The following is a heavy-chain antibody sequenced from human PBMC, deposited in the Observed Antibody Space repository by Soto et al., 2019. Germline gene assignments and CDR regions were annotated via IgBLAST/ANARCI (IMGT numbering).Heavy chain of an antibody. J-gene: IGHJ6*02. V-gene: IGHV3-73*01. D-gene: IGHD6-13*01. CDR3: LGGMDV. Sequence: EVQLVESGGGLVQPGGSLKLSCAASGFTFSGSAMHWVRQASGKGLEWVGRIRSKANSYATAYAASVKGRFTISRDDSKNTAYLQMNSLKTEDTAVYYWLGGMDVWGQGTTVTVSS. CDR2: IRSKANSYAT. CDR1: GFTFSGSA.